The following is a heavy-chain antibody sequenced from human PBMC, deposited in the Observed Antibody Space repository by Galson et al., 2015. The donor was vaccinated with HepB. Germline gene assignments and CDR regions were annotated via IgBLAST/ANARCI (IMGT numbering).Heavy chain of an antibody. CDR2: IYSGGST. V-gene: IGHV3-53*04. J-gene: IGHJ5*02. Sequence: SLRLSCAASGFTVSSNYMSWVRQAPGKGLEWVSVIYSGGSTYYADSVKGRFTISRHNSKNTLYLQMNSLRSEDTAVYYCARDDPLRYFDWLLYTWGQGTLVTVSS. CDR1: GFTVSSNY. D-gene: IGHD3-9*01. CDR3: ARDDPLRYFDWLLYT.